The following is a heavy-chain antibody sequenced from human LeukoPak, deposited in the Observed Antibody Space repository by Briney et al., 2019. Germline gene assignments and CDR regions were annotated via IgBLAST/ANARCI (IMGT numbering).Heavy chain of an antibody. D-gene: IGHD6-19*01. Sequence: GGSLRLSCAASGFTFSIYAMNWVRQAPGKGLEWVSAISGSGGSTHYADSVKGRFTISRDNSKNTLYLQMNGLRAEDTAVYYCARDPPRVGLVRTEYFQHWGQGTLVTVSS. J-gene: IGHJ1*01. V-gene: IGHV3-23*01. CDR3: ARDPPRVGLVRTEYFQH. CDR1: GFTFSIYA. CDR2: ISGSGGST.